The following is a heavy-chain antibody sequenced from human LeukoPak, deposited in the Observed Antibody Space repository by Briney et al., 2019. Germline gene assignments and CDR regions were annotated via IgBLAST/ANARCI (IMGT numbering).Heavy chain of an antibody. J-gene: IGHJ4*02. Sequence: GGSLRLSCAASGFTFDDYAMHWVRQVPGKGLEWVSGITWNSGRRGYADSVKGRFTISRDNAKNSLYLQMNSLSPEDTALYYCAKEAGRDDFWDYFDCWGQGTLVTVSS. D-gene: IGHD5-24*01. CDR1: GFTFDDYA. CDR2: ITWNSGRR. V-gene: IGHV3-9*01. CDR3: AKEAGRDDFWDYFDC.